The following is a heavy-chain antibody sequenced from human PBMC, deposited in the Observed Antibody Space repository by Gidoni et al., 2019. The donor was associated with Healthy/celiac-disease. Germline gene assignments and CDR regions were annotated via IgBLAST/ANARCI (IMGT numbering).Heavy chain of an antibody. Sequence: QVQLQQWGARLLKPSETLSLTRAVYGGSFSGYYWSWIRQPPGKGLEWIGEINHSGSTNYNPSLKSRVTISVDTSKNQFSLKLSSVTAADTAVYYCARDGASGSGRPFDYWGQGTLVTVSS. D-gene: IGHD3-10*01. J-gene: IGHJ4*02. CDR1: GGSFSGYY. V-gene: IGHV4-34*01. CDR2: INHSGST. CDR3: ARDGASGSGRPFDY.